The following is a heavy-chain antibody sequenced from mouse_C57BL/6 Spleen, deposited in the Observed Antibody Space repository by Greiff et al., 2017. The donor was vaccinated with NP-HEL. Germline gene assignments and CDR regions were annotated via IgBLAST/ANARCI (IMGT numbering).Heavy chain of an antibody. J-gene: IGHJ2*01. Sequence: QVQLQQSGPELVKPGASVKISCKASGYAFSSSWMNWVKQRPGQGLEWIGRIYPGDGDTNYNGKFKGKATLTADKSSSTAYMQLSSLTSEDSAVYFCARTYYGSYFDYWGPGTTLTVSS. CDR2: IYPGDGDT. CDR1: GYAFSSSW. D-gene: IGHD1-1*01. V-gene: IGHV1-82*01. CDR3: ARTYYGSYFDY.